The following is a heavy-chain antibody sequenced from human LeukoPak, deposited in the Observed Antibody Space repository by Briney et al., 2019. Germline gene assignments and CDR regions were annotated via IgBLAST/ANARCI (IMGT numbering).Heavy chain of an antibody. J-gene: IGHJ4*02. D-gene: IGHD3-9*01. CDR2: IYYSGST. V-gene: IGHV4-59*01. CDR3: ARRPRNDILTGTPFDY. CDR1: GGSISSYY. Sequence: SETLSLTCTVSGGSISSYYWSWIRQPPGKGLEWIGYIYYSGSTNYNPSLKSRVTISVDTSKNQFSLKLRSVTAADTAVYYCARRPRNDILTGTPFDYWGQGILVTVSS.